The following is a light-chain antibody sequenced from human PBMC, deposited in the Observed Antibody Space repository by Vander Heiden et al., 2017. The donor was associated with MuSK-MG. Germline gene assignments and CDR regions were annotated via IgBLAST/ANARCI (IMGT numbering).Light chain of an antibody. CDR1: QSISSY. V-gene: IGKV1-39*01. Sequence: IQITQSPSSLSASVGDRVTITCRASQSISSYLNWYQQKPGKAPKLLIYAASSLQSGVPSRFSGSGSGTDFTLTISRLQPEDFATYYCQQSDSTPYTFGQGTKLEIK. J-gene: IGKJ2*01. CDR2: AAS. CDR3: QQSDSTPYT.